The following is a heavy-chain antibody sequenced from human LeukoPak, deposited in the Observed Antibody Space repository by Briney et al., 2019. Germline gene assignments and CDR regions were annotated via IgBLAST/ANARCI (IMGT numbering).Heavy chain of an antibody. Sequence: ASVKISCKASGYTFTSFYIHWVRQAPGQGLEWMAIINPSGGTTRYAQKFQGRVTMTRDTSTSTVDMELSSLRSEDTAVYYCARDARPSYDTSGYYFPGDYWGQGTLDTVSS. CDR3: ARDARPSYDTSGYYFPGDY. D-gene: IGHD3-22*01. J-gene: IGHJ4*02. CDR1: GYTFTSFY. CDR2: INPSGGTT. V-gene: IGHV1-46*01.